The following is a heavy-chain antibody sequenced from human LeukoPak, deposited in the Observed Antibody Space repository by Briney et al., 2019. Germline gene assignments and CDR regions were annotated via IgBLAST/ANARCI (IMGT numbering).Heavy chain of an antibody. CDR2: IYYSGST. V-gene: IGHV4-39*01. CDR3: ARLTYGGYGDDY. CDR1: GGSISSGSYY. Sequence: SETLSLTCTVSGGSISSGSYYWGWIRQPPGKGLEWIGSIYYSGSTYYNPSPKSRVTISVDTSKNQFSLKLSSVTAADTAVYYCARLTYGGYGDDYWGQGTLVTVSS. J-gene: IGHJ4*02. D-gene: IGHD5-12*01.